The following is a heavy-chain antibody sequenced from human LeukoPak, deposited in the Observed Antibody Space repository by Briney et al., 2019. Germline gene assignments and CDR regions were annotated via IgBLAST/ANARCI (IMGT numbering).Heavy chain of an antibody. CDR2: ISHDGSDK. V-gene: IGHV3-30*03. D-gene: IGHD5-12*01. CDR3: ARGSWGIVATIRYYFDY. CDR1: GFTFSSYG. J-gene: IGHJ4*02. Sequence: GGSLRLSCAVSGFTFSSYGMHWVRQAPGKGLEWVAVISHDGSDKYYADSVKGRFTISRDNAKNSLYLQMNSLRAEDTAVYYCARGSWGIVATIRYYFDYWGQGTLVTVSS.